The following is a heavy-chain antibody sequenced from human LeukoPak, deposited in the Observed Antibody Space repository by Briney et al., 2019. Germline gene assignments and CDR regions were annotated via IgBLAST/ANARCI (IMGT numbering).Heavy chain of an antibody. CDR2: ISSSSSYI. J-gene: IGHJ4*02. Sequence: GGSLRLSCAASGFTFSSYSMNWVRQAPGKGLEWVSSISSSSSYINYADSVKGRFTISRDNAKKSLYLQINSLRAEDTALYYCAKLDSSSWSVPDYWGQGTLVTVSS. CDR3: AKLDSSSWSVPDY. V-gene: IGHV3-21*04. D-gene: IGHD6-13*01. CDR1: GFTFSSYS.